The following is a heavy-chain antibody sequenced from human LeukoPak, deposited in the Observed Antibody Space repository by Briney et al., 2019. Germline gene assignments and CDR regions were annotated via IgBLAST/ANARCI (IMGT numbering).Heavy chain of an antibody. J-gene: IGHJ5*02. D-gene: IGHD2-2*01. Sequence: PSGTLSLTCAVYGGSFSGYSWSWIRQPPGKGLEWIGYIYYSGSTYYNPSLKSRVTISVDTSKNQFSLKLSSVTAADTAVYYCARAPVVPAAASPGWFDPWGQGTLVTVSS. CDR2: IYYSGST. CDR3: ARAPVVPAAASPGWFDP. V-gene: IGHV4-30-4*01. CDR1: GGSFSGYS.